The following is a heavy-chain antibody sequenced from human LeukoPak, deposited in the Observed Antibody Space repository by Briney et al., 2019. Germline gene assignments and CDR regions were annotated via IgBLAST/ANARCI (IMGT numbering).Heavy chain of an antibody. CDR3: ARETRNYYDSIGYYLFDY. V-gene: IGHV4-39*02. J-gene: IGHJ4*02. D-gene: IGHD3-22*01. CDR2: IYYSGST. Sequence: SETLSLTCTVSGGSISSSSYYWGWIRQPPGKGLEWIGSIYYSGSTYYNPSLKSRLTISVDTSQNQFSLKLSSVTAADTAIYYCARETRNYYDSIGYYLFDYWGQGTLVTVPS. CDR1: GGSISSSSYY.